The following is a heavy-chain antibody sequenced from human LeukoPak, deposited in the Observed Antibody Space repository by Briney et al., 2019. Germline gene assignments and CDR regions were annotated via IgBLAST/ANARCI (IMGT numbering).Heavy chain of an antibody. J-gene: IGHJ4*02. CDR2: INHSGRT. CDR1: GGSFSGYY. Sequence: SETLSLTCAVYGGSFSGYYWSWIRQPPGKGLEWIGEINHSGRTNYNPSLKSRVTISVDTSKNQSSLKLTSVTAADTAVYYCARGRGPYCSGGSCYLDYWGQGTLVTVSS. V-gene: IGHV4-34*01. D-gene: IGHD2-15*01. CDR3: ARGRGPYCSGGSCYLDY.